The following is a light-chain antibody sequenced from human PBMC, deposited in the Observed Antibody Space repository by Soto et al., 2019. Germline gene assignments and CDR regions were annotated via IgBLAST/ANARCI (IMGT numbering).Light chain of an antibody. J-gene: IGKJ5*01. V-gene: IGKV1-13*02. CDR2: DAS. CDR3: QQYSSSPS. CDR1: QGISSA. Sequence: AIQLTQSPSSLSASVGDRVTITCRASQGISSALAWYQQKPGKAPKLLIYDASSLESGVPSRFSGSGSGTEFTLTIGSLQSEDFAVYYCQQYSSSPSFGQGTRLE.